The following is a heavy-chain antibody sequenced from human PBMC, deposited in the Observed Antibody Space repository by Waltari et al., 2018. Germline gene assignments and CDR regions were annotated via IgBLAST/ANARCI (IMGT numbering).Heavy chain of an antibody. V-gene: IGHV3-15*07. CDR1: GLIVIDTW. CDR3: TTKPDYTRSTGYKKFDY. D-gene: IGHD1-20*01. Sequence: EVQLVESGGDLVKPGGSLRLSCAASGLIVIDTWMTWFRQAPGKGLEWVGRIKSIVDGGTTDYAAPVKDRFTISRDDSRNIVYLQMNSLKTEDTAVYYRTTKPDYTRSTGYKKFDYWGQGSLVTVSS. J-gene: IGHJ4*02. CDR2: IKSIVDGGTT.